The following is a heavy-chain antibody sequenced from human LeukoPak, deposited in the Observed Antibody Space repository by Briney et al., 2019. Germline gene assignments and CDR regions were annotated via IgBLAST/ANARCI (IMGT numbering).Heavy chain of an antibody. CDR1: GDSISRYY. CDR3: ARTPTVYLDY. V-gene: IGHV4-59*01. CDR2: ISHTDGF. Sequence: SETLSLTCSVSGDSISRYYWTWIRQPPGQGLEWIGYISHTDGFKYNPSLKSRVSMSLDTSKNRISLNLNSVTAADTATYYCARTPTVYLDYWGQGTLVTVSS. J-gene: IGHJ4*02. D-gene: IGHD1-26*01.